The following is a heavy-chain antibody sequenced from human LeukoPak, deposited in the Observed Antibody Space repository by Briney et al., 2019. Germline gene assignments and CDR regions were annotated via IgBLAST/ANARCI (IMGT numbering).Heavy chain of an antibody. CDR1: GYTFTGYY. V-gene: IGHV1-2*02. CDR2: INPNSGGT. J-gene: IGHJ4*02. CDR3: ARPYYYDSSGYYPFDY. D-gene: IGHD3-22*01. Sequence: ASVKVSCKAPGYTFTGYYMHWVRQAPGQGLEWMGWINPNSGGTNYAQKFQGRVTMTRDTSISTAYMELSRLRSDDTAVYYCARPYYYDSSGYYPFDYWGQGTLVTVSS.